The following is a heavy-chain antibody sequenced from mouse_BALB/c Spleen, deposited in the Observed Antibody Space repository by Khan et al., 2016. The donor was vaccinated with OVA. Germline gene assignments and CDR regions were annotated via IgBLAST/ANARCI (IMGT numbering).Heavy chain of an antibody. J-gene: IGHJ4*01. V-gene: IGHV9-3-1*01. CDR3: ARPPFFSYVMVY. CDR1: GYTFKNHG. CDR2: INTYTGEP. Sequence: QVQLQQSGPELKKPGETVKISCKASGYTFKNHGMNWVKQAPGKGLKWMGWINTYTGEPTYVEDFKGRFAFSLETSASTAYLQINNLKNEDTATYFWARPPFFSYVMVYWGQGTSVTGSS.